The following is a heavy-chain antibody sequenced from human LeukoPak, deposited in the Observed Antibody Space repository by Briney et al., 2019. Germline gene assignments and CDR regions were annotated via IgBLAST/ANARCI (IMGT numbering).Heavy chain of an antibody. CDR1: GFTFDDYA. J-gene: IGHJ3*02. V-gene: IGHV3-9*01. CDR3: AKGPYYYDSSGYYGNGAFDI. Sequence: GRSLRLSCAASGFTFDDYAMHWVRQAPGKGLEWVSGISWNSGSMGYADSVKGRFTISRDNAKNSLYLQMNSLRAEDTALYYCAKGPYYYDSSGYYGNGAFDIWGQGTMVTVSS. CDR2: ISWNSGSM. D-gene: IGHD3-22*01.